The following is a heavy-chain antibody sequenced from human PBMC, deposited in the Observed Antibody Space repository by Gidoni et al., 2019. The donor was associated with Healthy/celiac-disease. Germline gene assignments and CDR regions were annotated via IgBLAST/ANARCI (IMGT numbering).Heavy chain of an antibody. CDR3: AKDAPHLSWLVTEYFQH. CDR1: GFTFSSYA. V-gene: IGHV3-23*04. D-gene: IGHD6-19*01. Sequence: EVQLVESGGGLVQPGGSLRLSCAASGFTFSSYAMGWVRQAPGRGLEWVSAISGSGGSTYYADSVKGRFTISRDNSKNTLYLQMNSLRAEDTAVYYCAKDAPHLSWLVTEYFQHWGQGTLVTVSS. J-gene: IGHJ1*01. CDR2: ISGSGGST.